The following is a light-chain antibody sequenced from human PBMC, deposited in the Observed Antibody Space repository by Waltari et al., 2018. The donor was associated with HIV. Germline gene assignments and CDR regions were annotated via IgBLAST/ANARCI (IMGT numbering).Light chain of an antibody. CDR1: GSDVGGYNY. CDR3: SSYTDTTTLGVV. V-gene: IGLV2-14*01. Sequence: QSALTQPASVSGSPGQSITISCTGTGSDVGGYNYVSCYQQRPGAAPKLLIYEVRNRTSGISNRFSGAKSGNTASLTISGLQAEDEADYYCSSYTDTTTLGVVFGGGTKLTVL. J-gene: IGLJ2*01. CDR2: EVR.